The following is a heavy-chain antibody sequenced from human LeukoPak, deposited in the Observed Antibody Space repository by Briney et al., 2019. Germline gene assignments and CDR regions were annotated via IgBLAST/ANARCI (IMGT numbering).Heavy chain of an antibody. Sequence: GGSLRLSCAASGFTFSNYEMDWVRQAPGKGLEWVSYISIDGKTIHYADSVKGRFTISRDNAKNSVYLQMNSLRVEYTAVYYCASLWELLGSWGQGTLVTVSS. CDR3: ASLWELLGS. CDR1: GFTFSNYE. D-gene: IGHD1-26*01. V-gene: IGHV3-48*03. J-gene: IGHJ4*02. CDR2: ISIDGKTI.